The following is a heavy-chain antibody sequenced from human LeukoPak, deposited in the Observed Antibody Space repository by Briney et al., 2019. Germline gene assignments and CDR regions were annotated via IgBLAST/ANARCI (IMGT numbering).Heavy chain of an antibody. J-gene: IGHJ4*02. V-gene: IGHV3-7*01. CDR1: GFTFSSYW. CDR2: IKQDGSEK. D-gene: IGHD3-3*01. Sequence: GGSLRLSCAASGFTFSSYWMSWVRQAPGRGLEWVANIKQDGSEKYYVDSVKGRFTISRDNAKNSLYLQMNSLRAEDTAVYYCATEPRYTIFGVVIPPRDYWGQGTLVTVSS. CDR3: ATEPRYTIFGVVIPPRDY.